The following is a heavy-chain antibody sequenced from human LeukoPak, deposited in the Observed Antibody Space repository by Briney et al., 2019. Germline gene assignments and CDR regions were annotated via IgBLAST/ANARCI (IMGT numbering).Heavy chain of an antibody. Sequence: PGGSLRLSCAASGFTFNSYWMSWVRQAPGKGLEWVANIKQDGSEKYYVDSVKGRFTISRDNGKNSLYLQMNSLRAEDTAVYYCARDLRTDSSFSPFDYWGQGTLVTVSS. CDR3: ARDLRTDSSFSPFDY. V-gene: IGHV3-7*01. D-gene: IGHD3/OR15-3a*01. CDR2: IKQDGSEK. J-gene: IGHJ4*02. CDR1: GFTFNSYW.